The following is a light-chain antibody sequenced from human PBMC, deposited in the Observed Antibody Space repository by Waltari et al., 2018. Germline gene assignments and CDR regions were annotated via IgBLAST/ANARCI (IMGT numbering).Light chain of an antibody. CDR1: QSLLHSNGYNY. CDR3: MQALQTPLT. Sequence: DIVMTQSPLSLPVTPGEPASISCRSSQSLLHSNGYNYLDWYLQKPGQSPQLLIYLGCNRASGVPDRFSGSGSGTDFTLKISRVEAEDVGVYYCMQALQTPLTFGPGTKVDIK. CDR2: LGC. V-gene: IGKV2-28*01. J-gene: IGKJ3*01.